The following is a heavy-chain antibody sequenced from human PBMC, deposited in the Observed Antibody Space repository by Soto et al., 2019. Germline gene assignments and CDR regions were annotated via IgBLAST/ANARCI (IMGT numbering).Heavy chain of an antibody. CDR1: SGSISSSNW. Sequence: SETLSLTCAVSSGSISSSNWWSWVRQPPGKGLEWIGEIYHAGSTNYSPSLESRVTISVDKSKNQFSLKLTSVTAADTAVYYCARNYGDYAAYAFDIWGQGTMVTVSS. CDR2: IYHAGST. D-gene: IGHD4-17*01. V-gene: IGHV4-4*02. CDR3: ARNYGDYAAYAFDI. J-gene: IGHJ3*02.